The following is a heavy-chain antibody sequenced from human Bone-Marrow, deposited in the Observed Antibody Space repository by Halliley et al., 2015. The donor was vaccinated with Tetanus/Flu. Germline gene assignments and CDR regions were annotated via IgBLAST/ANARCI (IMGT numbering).Heavy chain of an antibody. CDR3: ARLVVPSSYYVS. V-gene: IGHV4-39*01. D-gene: IGHD6-6*01. J-gene: IGHJ4*02. CDR2: FYSGGRS. CDR1: GGSISTTTYY. Sequence: TLSLTCTVSGGSISTTTYYWAWIRQPPGKGLEWFGSFYSGGRSYYNPSLESRVTISVDPSKNQLSLRVDSVTAADTAIFYCARLVVPSSYYVSWGQGTLVTVSS.